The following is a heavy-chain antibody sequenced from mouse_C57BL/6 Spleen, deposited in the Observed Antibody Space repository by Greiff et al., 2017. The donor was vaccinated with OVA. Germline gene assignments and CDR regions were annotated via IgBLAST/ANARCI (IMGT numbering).Heavy chain of an antibody. V-gene: IGHV1-59*01. CDR3: ASGGDSWFAY. D-gene: IGHD3-3*01. J-gene: IGHJ3*01. Sequence: VQLQQPGAELVRPGTSVKLSCKASGYTFTSYWMYWVKQRPGQGLEWIGVIDPSDSYTNYNQKFKGKATLTVDTSSSTAYMQLSSLTSEDSAVYYCASGGDSWFAYWGQGTLVTVSA. CDR1: GYTFTSYW. CDR2: IDPSDSYT.